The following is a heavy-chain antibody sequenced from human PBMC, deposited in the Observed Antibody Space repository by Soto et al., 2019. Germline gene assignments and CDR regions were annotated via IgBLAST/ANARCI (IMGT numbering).Heavy chain of an antibody. CDR2: TSYDGNNK. Sequence: QVQLVESGGGVVQPGTSLRLSCAASGFRFKSFVMHWVRQAPGKGLEWVAFTSYDGNNKDYGYSVKGRFTVSRDNSQNTLHLQMDFLRPEDTALYYCARWGSTGGFDLWDQGTLVSVSS. J-gene: IGHJ4*02. D-gene: IGHD3-16*01. V-gene: IGHV3-30*19. CDR1: GFRFKSFV. CDR3: ARWGSTGGFDL.